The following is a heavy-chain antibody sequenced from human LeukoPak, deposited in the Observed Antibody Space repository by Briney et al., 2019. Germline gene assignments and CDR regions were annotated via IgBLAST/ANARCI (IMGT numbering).Heavy chain of an antibody. CDR1: GITFSNYA. V-gene: IGHV3-23*01. D-gene: IGHD6-6*01. J-gene: IGHJ6*02. CDR2: ISGSGVNT. Sequence: GGSLRLSCAASGITFSNYAMNWVRQAPGKGLAWVASISGSGVNTYYADSVKGRFTISRDNSKNTLYLQMNSLRAEDTAVYYCAKDLSSPNYYYGMDVWGQGTTVTVSS. CDR3: AKDLSSPNYYYGMDV.